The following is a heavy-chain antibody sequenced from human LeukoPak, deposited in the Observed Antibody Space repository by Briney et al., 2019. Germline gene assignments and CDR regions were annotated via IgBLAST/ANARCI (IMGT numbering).Heavy chain of an antibody. J-gene: IGHJ5*02. D-gene: IGHD4-11*01. V-gene: IGHV4-4*09. CDR3: ARKYSNYQWFDP. Sequence: KASETLSLTCTVSGGSISSYYWSWIRQPPGKGLEWIGYIYTSGSTNYNPSLKSRVTISVDTSKNQFSLKLSSVTAADTAVYYCARKYSNYQWFDPWGQGTLVTVSS. CDR2: IYTSGST. CDR1: GGSISSYY.